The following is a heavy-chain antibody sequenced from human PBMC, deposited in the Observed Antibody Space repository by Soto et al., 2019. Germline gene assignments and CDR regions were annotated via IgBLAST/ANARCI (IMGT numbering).Heavy chain of an antibody. J-gene: IGHJ6*02. D-gene: IGHD3-3*01. CDR1: GGSISSYY. CDR2: IYYSGST. Sequence: QVQLQESGPGLVKPSETLSLTCTVSGGSISSYYWSWIRQPPGKGLEWIGYIYYSGSTNYNPSLNCRVTIQVDTSKNQFSLKLSSVTAADQDVYYCARTGHYDFWSGYYMGANYYYYGMDVWGQGTTVTVSS. CDR3: ARTGHYDFWSGYYMGANYYYYGMDV. V-gene: IGHV4-59*01.